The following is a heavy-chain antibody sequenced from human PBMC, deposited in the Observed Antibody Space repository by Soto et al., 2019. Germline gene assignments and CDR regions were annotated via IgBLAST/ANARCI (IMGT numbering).Heavy chain of an antibody. J-gene: IGHJ5*02. CDR1: GGSFSGYY. CDR2: INHSGST. CDR3: ATSNWFDP. Sequence: SETLSLTCAVYGGSFSGYYWIWIRQPPGKGLEWIGEINHSGSTNYNPSLKSRVTISVDTSKNQFSLKLSSVTAADTAVYYCATSNWFDPWGQGTLVIVSS. V-gene: IGHV4-34*01.